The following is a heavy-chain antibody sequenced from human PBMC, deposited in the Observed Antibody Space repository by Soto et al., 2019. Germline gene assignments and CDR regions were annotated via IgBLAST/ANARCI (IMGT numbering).Heavy chain of an antibody. J-gene: IGHJ4*02. CDR1: GYTFTSHY. V-gene: IGHV1-46*01. CDR2: INPSGGST. CDR3: ARAGIMGDTSNLDYFDY. Sequence: ASVKRACKASGYTFTSHYMHWVRQAPRQGLEWMGIINPSGGSTSYAQKFQGRVTMTRDTSTRTVYMELSSLRSEDTAVYYCARAGIMGDTSNLDYFDYWGQGILVT. D-gene: IGHD1-26*01.